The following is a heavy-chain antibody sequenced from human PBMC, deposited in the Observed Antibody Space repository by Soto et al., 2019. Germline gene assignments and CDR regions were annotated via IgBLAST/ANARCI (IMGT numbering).Heavy chain of an antibody. Sequence: QVQLVQSGAEVKKPGASVKVSCKASEDTFSAYYIHWVRQAPGQGLEWMGWINPDSGATKYAQKSQGRVTMTRDTSISTAYMELNRLRSDDTATYFCARASGDLDFDFFGQGTLVTVSS. CDR1: EDTFSAYY. CDR3: ARASGDLDFDF. V-gene: IGHV1-2*02. CDR2: INPDSGAT. D-gene: IGHD7-27*01. J-gene: IGHJ4*02.